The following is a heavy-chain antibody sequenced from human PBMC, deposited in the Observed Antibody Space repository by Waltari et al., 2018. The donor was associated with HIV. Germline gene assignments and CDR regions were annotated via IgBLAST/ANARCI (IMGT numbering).Heavy chain of an antibody. CDR3: ARGQVILTGYPFDY. Sequence: QVQLQQWGAGLLKPSETLSLTCAVYGGSFSGYYWSWIRQPPGKGLELIGEINHSGSTNYNPSLKSRVTISVDTSKNQFSLKLSSVTAADTAVYYCARGQVILTGYPFDYWGQGTLVTVSS. V-gene: IGHV4-34*01. J-gene: IGHJ4*02. CDR2: INHSGST. D-gene: IGHD3-9*01. CDR1: GGSFSGYY.